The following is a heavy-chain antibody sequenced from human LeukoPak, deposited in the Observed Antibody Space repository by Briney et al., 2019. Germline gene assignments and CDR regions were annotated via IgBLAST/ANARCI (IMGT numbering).Heavy chain of an antibody. V-gene: IGHV3-21*01. J-gene: IGHJ4*02. Sequence: AGGSLRLSCAASGFTFRSYPMIWVRQAPGKGLEWVSSISSSNNYIYYRDSVKGRFTISRDNAKNSLYLQMNSLRAEDTAVYHCARDRGGWFEFDCWGQGTLVTVSS. CDR3: ARDRGGWFEFDC. CDR2: ISSSNNYI. CDR1: GFTFRSYP. D-gene: IGHD6-19*01.